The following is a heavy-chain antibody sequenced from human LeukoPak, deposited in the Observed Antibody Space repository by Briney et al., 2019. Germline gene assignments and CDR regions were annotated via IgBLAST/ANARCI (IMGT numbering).Heavy chain of an antibody. CDR3: ARHVDSSGYYSR. J-gene: IGHJ4*02. Sequence: PSETLSLTCAVYGGSFSGYYWSWIRQPPGKGLEWIGEINHSGSTNYNPSLKSRVTISVDTSKNQFSLKLSSVTAADTAVYYCARHVDSSGYYSRWGQGTLVTVSS. V-gene: IGHV4-34*01. CDR1: GGSFSGYY. CDR2: INHSGST. D-gene: IGHD3-22*01.